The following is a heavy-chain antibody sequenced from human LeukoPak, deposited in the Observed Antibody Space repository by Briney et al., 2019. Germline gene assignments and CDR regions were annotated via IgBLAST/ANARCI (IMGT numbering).Heavy chain of an antibody. D-gene: IGHD1-26*01. CDR1: GYSISSGYY. CDR2: INHSGGT. CDR3: ARNIYYASWGATFDI. Sequence: PSETLSLTCTVSGYSISSGYYWGWIRQPPGKGLELIGSINHSGGTYYNPSLKSRVTISVDTSKNQFSLKLSSVTAADTALYYCARNIYYASWGATFDIWGQGTMVTVSS. J-gene: IGHJ3*02. V-gene: IGHV4-38-2*02.